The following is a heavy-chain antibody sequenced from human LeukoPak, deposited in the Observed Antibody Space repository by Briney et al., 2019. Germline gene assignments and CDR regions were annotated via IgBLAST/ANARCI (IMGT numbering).Heavy chain of an antibody. CDR2: INPNSGNT. CDR1: GYTFTNFG. D-gene: IGHD4-17*01. CDR3: ARLEGSINDYGDYGGYYYYGMDV. V-gene: IGHV1-8*01. J-gene: IGHJ6*02. Sequence: ASVKVSCKASGYTFTNFGINWVRQATGQGLEWMGWINPNSGNTGYAQKFQGRVTMTRNTSISTAYMELSSLRSEDTAVYYCARLEGSINDYGDYGGYYYYGMDVWGQGTTVTVSS.